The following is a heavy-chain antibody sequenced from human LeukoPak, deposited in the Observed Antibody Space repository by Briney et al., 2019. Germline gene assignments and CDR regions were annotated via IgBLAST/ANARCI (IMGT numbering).Heavy chain of an antibody. CDR1: GGSFSGYY. V-gene: IGHV4-34*01. D-gene: IGHD5-18*01. Sequence: PSETLSLTCAVYGGSFSGYYWSWIRQPPGKGLEWIGSIYYSGSTYYNPSLKSRVTISVDTSKNQFSLKLSSVTAADTAVYYCVTAMVNGFSYWGQGTLVTVSS. J-gene: IGHJ4*02. CDR2: IYYSGST. CDR3: VTAMVNGFSY.